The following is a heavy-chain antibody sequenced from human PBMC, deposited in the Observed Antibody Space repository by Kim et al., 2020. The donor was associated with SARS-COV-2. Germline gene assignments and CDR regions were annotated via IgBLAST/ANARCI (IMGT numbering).Heavy chain of an antibody. J-gene: IGHJ6*02. V-gene: IGHV3-21*01. D-gene: IGHD3-16*02. Sequence: GGSLRLSCAASGFTFSSYSMNWVRQAPGKGLEWVSSISSSSSYIYYADSVKGRFTISRENAKNSLYLQMNSLRAEDTAVYYCARDGTLRLGELSLTYYYYGMDVWGQGTTVTVSS. CDR3: ARDGTLRLGELSLTYYYYGMDV. CDR2: ISSSSSYI. CDR1: GFTFSSYS.